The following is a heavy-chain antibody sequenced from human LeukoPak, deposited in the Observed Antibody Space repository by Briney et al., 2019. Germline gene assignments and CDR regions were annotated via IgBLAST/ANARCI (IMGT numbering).Heavy chain of an antibody. D-gene: IGHD6-6*01. V-gene: IGHV3-53*01. CDR1: GFTVSSNY. CDR3: ARGDGSSSGLYFQF. J-gene: IGHJ4*02. Sequence: PGGSLRLSCAASGFTVSSNYMSWVRQAPGKGLEWVSAIYSGGSTYYADSVKGRFTISRDNPNNLLFLQINDLRAEDTAVYYCARGDGSSSGLYFQFWGQGTLVTVSS. CDR2: IYSGGST.